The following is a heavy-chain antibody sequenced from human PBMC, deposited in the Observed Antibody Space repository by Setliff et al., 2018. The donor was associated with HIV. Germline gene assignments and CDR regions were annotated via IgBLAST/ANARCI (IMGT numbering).Heavy chain of an antibody. J-gene: IGHJ5*02. CDR1: GGSINGGGYY. Sequence: SETLSLTCTVSGGSINGGGYYWSWIRQHPGKGLEWIGYIYYSGTTYYNPSVKSRVTISLDTSKNQFSLKLSSMTAADTAMYYCARGTRSSFNWFDPWGQGTLVTVSS. D-gene: IGHD6-6*01. V-gene: IGHV4-31*03. CDR3: ARGTRSSFNWFDP. CDR2: IYYSGTT.